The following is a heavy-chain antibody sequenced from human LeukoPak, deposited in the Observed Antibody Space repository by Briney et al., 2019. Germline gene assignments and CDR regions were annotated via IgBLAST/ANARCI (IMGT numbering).Heavy chain of an antibody. CDR2: ISSSSYI. Sequence: GGSLRLSCAASGFTFSSYSMNWVRQAPGKGLEWVSFISSSSYIYYADSVKGRFTISRDNAKNSLYLQMNSLRAEDTAVYYCARASSSWYYFDYWGQGTLVTVSS. CDR1: GFTFSSYS. V-gene: IGHV3-21*01. D-gene: IGHD6-13*01. J-gene: IGHJ4*02. CDR3: ARASSSWYYFDY.